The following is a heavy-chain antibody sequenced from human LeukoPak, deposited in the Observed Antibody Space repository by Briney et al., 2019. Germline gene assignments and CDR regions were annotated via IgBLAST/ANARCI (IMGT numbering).Heavy chain of an antibody. V-gene: IGHV1-24*01. CDR3: ATQMVDSSGYYYFQFDY. CDR2: FDPEDGET. J-gene: IGHJ4*02. CDR1: GYTLTELS. D-gene: IGHD3-22*01. Sequence: ASVKVSCMVSGYTLTELSMHWVRQAPGKGLEWMGGFDPEDGETIYAQKFQGRVTMTEDTSTDTAYMELSSLRSEDTAVYYCATQMVDSSGYYYFQFDYWGQGTLVTVSS.